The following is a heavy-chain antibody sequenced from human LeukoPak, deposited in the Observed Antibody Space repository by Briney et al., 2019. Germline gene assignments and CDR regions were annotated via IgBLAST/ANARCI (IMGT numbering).Heavy chain of an antibody. CDR3: ARDRFFPGHYYYYMDV. CDR2: IYSGGST. CDR1: GFTVSSNY. J-gene: IGHJ6*03. D-gene: IGHD3-10*01. Sequence: GGSLRLSCAASGFTVSSNYMSWVRQAPGKGLEWVSVIYSGGSTYYADSVKGRFTISRDNSKNTLYLQMNSLRAEDTAVYYCARDRFFPGHYYYYMDVWGKGTTVTVSS. V-gene: IGHV3-66*01.